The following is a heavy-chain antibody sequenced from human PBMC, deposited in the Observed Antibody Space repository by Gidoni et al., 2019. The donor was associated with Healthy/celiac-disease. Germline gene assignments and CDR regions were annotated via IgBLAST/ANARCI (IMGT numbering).Heavy chain of an antibody. Sequence: QFQLVQSGAEVKKPGSSAKVSCKASGGTFSSYTISWVRHAPGQGREWMGRIIPILGIANYAQKFQGRVTITADKSTSTDYMELSSLRSEDTAVYYCAREGRRGYWGQGTLVTVSS. CDR1: GGTFSSYT. J-gene: IGHJ4*02. CDR3: AREGRRGY. CDR2: IIPILGIA. D-gene: IGHD2-15*01. V-gene: IGHV1-69*08.